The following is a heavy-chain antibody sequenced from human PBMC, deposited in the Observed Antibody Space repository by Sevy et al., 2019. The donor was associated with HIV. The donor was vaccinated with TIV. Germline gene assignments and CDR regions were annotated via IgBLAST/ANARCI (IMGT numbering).Heavy chain of an antibody. CDR1: GFTFSDYY. V-gene: IGHV3-21*06. Sequence: GGSLRLTCAASGFTFSDYYMNWVRQAPGKGLEWVSSISGRSSYIHYADSVRGRFTISRDNAKNSLYQQMNSLRADDTAVYFWARDGGCSSTASLQYFDSWGQGALVTVSS. CDR3: ARDGGCSSTASLQYFDS. J-gene: IGHJ4*02. D-gene: IGHD2-2*01. CDR2: ISGRSSYI.